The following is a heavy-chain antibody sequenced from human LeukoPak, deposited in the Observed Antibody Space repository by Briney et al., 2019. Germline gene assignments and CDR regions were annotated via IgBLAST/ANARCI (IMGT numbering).Heavy chain of an antibody. CDR2: INWNGGST. Sequence: GGSLRLSCAASGFTFDDYVMSWVRQAPGKGLEWVSGINWNGGSTGYADSVKGRFTISRDNAKNSLYLQMNSLRAEDTALYYCARVPNIAAAGTRGRQRYYYYCYMDVWGKGTTVTVSS. J-gene: IGHJ6*03. CDR3: ARVPNIAAAGTRGRQRYYYYCYMDV. D-gene: IGHD6-13*01. V-gene: IGHV3-20*04. CDR1: GFTFDDYV.